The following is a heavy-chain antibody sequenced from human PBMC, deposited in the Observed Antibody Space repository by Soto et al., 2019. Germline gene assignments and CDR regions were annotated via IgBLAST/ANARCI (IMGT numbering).Heavy chain of an antibody. J-gene: IGHJ4*02. CDR3: AREGYSYTRSLDY. CDR2: INHSGST. Sequence: SETLSLTCAVYGGSFSGYYWSWIRQPPGKGLERIGEINHSGSTNYNPSLKSRVTISVDTSKNQFSLKLSSVTAADTAVYYCAREGYSYTRSLDYWRQGTLVTVSS. D-gene: IGHD5-18*01. CDR1: GGSFSGYY. V-gene: IGHV4-34*01.